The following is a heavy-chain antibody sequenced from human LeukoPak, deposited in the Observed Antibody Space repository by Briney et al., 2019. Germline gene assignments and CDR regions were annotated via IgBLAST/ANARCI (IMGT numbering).Heavy chain of an antibody. CDR2: MNPNSGNT. V-gene: IGHV1-8*03. J-gene: IGHJ4*02. Sequence: ASVKVSCKASGYTFTSYDINWVRQATGQGLERMGWMNPNSGNTGYAQKFQGRVTITRNTSISTAYMELSSLRSEDTAVYYCARGPTPRRITIFGVVIQYYFDYWGQGTLVTVSS. D-gene: IGHD3-3*01. CDR1: GYTFTSYD. CDR3: ARGPTPRRITIFGVVIQYYFDY.